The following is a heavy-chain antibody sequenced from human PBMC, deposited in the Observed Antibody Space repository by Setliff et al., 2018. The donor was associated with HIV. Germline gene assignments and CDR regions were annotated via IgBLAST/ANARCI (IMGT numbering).Heavy chain of an antibody. Sequence: GGSLRLSCAASGFTFSSYSMNWVRQAPGKGLEWVSSISSSSSYIYYADSVKGRFTISRDKAKNSLYLQMNSLRAEDTAVYYCARYHIRHHYEIKALDVWGQGTRVTVSS. CDR2: ISSSSSYI. CDR3: ARYHIRHHYEIKALDV. CDR1: GFTFSSYS. J-gene: IGHJ3*01. V-gene: IGHV3-21*01. D-gene: IGHD3-22*01.